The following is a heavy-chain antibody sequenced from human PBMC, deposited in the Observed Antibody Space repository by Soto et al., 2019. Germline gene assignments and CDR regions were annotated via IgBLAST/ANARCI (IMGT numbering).Heavy chain of an antibody. D-gene: IGHD6-19*01. CDR2: IIPIFGTA. Sequence: SVKVSCKASGGTFSSYAISWVRQAPGQGLDGMGGIIPIFGTANYAQKFQGRVTITADESTSTAYMELSRLRSDDTAVYYCATSSDWSPLLDDWGQGTLVTVSS. J-gene: IGHJ4*02. CDR1: GGTFSSYA. CDR3: ATSSDWSPLLDD. V-gene: IGHV1-69*13.